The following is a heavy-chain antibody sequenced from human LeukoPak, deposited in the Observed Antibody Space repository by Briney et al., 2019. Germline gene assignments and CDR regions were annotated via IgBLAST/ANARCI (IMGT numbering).Heavy chain of an antibody. J-gene: IGHJ3*02. CDR3: ARDSGGYYDYVWGSYRLGAFDI. D-gene: IGHD3-16*02. Sequence: GASVKVSCKASGYTFTGYYMHWVRQAPGQGLEWTGWINPNSGGTNYAQKFQGRVTMTRDTSISTAYMELSRLRSDDTAVYYCARDSGGYYDYVWGSYRLGAFDIWGQGTMVTVSS. CDR2: INPNSGGT. CDR1: GYTFTGYY. V-gene: IGHV1-2*02.